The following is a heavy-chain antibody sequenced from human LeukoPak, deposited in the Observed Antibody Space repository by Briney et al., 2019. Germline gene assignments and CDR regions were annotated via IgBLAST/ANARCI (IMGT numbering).Heavy chain of an antibody. CDR2: ISSNGGST. V-gene: IGHV3-64*04. D-gene: IGHD3-22*01. CDR3: AKVHSSGYYEHYDY. CDR1: GFTFSSYA. J-gene: IGHJ4*02. Sequence: GGSLRLSCSASGFTFSSYAMHWVRQAPGKGLEYVSAISSNGGSTYYADSVKGRFTISRDNSKNTLYLQMKSLRAEDTAVYYCAKVHSSGYYEHYDYWGQGTLVTVSS.